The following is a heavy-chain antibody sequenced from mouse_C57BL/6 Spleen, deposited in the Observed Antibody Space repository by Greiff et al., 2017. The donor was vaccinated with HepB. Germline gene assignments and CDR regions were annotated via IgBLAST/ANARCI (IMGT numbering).Heavy chain of an antibody. CDR2: INPNNGGT. J-gene: IGHJ3*01. D-gene: IGHD1-1*01. CDR3: AKELTTVEAWFAY. CDR1: GYTFTDYY. Sequence: EVQLQQSGPELVKPGASVKISCKASGYTFTDYYMNWVKQSHGKSLEWIGDINPNNGGTSYNQKFKGKATLTVDKSSSTAYMELRSRTSEDSAVYYCAKELTTVEAWFAYWGQGTLVTVSA. V-gene: IGHV1-26*01.